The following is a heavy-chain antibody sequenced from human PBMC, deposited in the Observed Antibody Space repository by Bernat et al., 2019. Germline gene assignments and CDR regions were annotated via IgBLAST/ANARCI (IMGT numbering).Heavy chain of an antibody. V-gene: IGHV3-21*05. CDR2: ISSSSSYI. D-gene: IGHD3-10*01. CDR3: ARDSTNMVQGVPGYYYYYYMDV. CDR1: GFPFSSYS. Sequence: EVQLVESGGGLVKPGGSLRLSCAASGFPFSSYSMNWVRQAPGKGLEWVSYISSSSSYIYYADSVKGRFTISRDNAKNSLYLQMNSLRAEDTAVYYCARDSTNMVQGVPGYYYYYYMDVWGKGTTVTVSS. J-gene: IGHJ6*03.